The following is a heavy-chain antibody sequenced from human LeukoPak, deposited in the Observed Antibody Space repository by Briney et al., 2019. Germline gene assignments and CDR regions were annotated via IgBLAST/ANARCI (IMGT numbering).Heavy chain of an antibody. D-gene: IGHD3-10*01. CDR2: IWYDGSNK. Sequence: GGSLRLSCAASGFTFSSYGMHWVRQAPGKGLEWVAVIWYDGSNKYYADSVKGRFTISRDNSKNTLYLQMNSLRAEDTAVYYRARTADMVRGVSFDYWGQGTLVTVSS. CDR3: ARTADMVRGVSFDY. V-gene: IGHV3-33*01. CDR1: GFTFSSYG. J-gene: IGHJ4*02.